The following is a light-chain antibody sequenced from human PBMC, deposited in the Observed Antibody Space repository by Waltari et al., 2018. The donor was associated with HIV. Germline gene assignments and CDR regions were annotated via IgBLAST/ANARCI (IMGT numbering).Light chain of an antibody. J-gene: IGLJ2*01. V-gene: IGLV2-8*01. CDR1: GRCVVVWNY. Sequence: QSARTQPPSASGSPGQAVTVSCTGTGRCVVVWNYVAWYKQHPGEAPKVVLFEVYKRPPTRPDRLSGSKSGNTASRTVSGLQDAAEATPYCAPSHPTHNSLLGGRTNLTVL. CDR3: APSHPTHNSL. CDR2: EVY.